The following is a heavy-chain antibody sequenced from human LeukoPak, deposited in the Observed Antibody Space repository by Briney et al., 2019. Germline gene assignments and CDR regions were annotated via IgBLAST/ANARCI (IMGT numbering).Heavy chain of an antibody. CDR3: TTDNTPLLKQWLVDTPADY. J-gene: IGHJ4*02. CDR1: GFTFSNAW. V-gene: IGHV3-15*01. CDR2: IKSKTDGGTT. D-gene: IGHD6-19*01. Sequence: KTGGSLRLSCAASGFTFSNAWMSWVRQAPGKGLEWVGRIKSKTDGGTTDYAAPVKGRFTISRDDSKNTLYLQMNSLKTEDTAVYYCTTDNTPLLKQWLVDTPADYWGQGTLVTVSS.